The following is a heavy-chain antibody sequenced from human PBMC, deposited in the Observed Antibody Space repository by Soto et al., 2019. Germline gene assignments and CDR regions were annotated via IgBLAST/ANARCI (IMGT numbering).Heavy chain of an antibody. CDR2: IYYSGST. J-gene: IGHJ4*02. V-gene: IGHV4-59*08. D-gene: IGHD3-16*01. CDR1: GGSISRFD. Sequence: PSGTPSLTCTVSGGSISRFDWSWIRQPPGKGLEWIGYIYYSGSTNYNPSLKSRVTISVDTSKNQFSLKLSSVTAADTAIYYCTRYKWPGIVGSGTFGGIDYCGRGTLVTVSS. CDR3: TRYKWPGIVGSGTFGGIDY.